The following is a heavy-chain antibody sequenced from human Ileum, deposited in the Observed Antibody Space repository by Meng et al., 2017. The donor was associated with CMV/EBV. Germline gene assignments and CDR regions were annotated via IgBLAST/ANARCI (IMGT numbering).Heavy chain of an antibody. CDR3: ARVMAVAGTGYFDY. D-gene: IGHD6-19*01. CDR1: GYTFTSYD. V-gene: IGHV1-18*01. J-gene: IGHJ4*02. Sequence: ASVKVSCKASGYTFTSYDINWVRQATGQGLEWMGWISAYNGNTNYAQKLQGRVTMTTDTSTSTAYMELRSLRSDDTAVYYCARVMAVAGTGYFDYWGQGTLVTVSS. CDR2: ISAYNGNT.